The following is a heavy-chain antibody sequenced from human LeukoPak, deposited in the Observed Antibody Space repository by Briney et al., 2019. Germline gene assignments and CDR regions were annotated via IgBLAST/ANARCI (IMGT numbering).Heavy chain of an antibody. CDR2: ISGGGGST. J-gene: IGHJ4*02. Sequence: GGSLRLSCAASGFTFTSYSMNWVRQAPGKGLEWVSTISGGGGSTYYADSVKGRFTISRDNSRNTLYLQVNSLRAEDTAVYYCAKGGKWDVTPFDYWGQGTLVTVSS. CDR3: AKGGKWDVTPFDY. V-gene: IGHV3-23*01. CDR1: GFTFTSYS. D-gene: IGHD1-26*01.